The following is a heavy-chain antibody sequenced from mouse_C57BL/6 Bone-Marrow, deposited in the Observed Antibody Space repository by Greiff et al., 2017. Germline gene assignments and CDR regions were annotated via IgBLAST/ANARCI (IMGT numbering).Heavy chain of an antibody. CDR1: GYSFTGYY. Sequence: VQLQQSGAELVKPGASVKISCKASGYSFTGYYMNWVKQSPEQSLEWIGEINPRTGGTTYNQKFKAKATLTVDKSSSTAYMQLKSLTSEDSAVYYCARDGGVSFDYWGQGTPVTVSA. D-gene: IGHD1-1*02. J-gene: IGHJ3*01. CDR2: INPRTGGT. V-gene: IGHV1-42*01. CDR3: ARDGGVSFDY.